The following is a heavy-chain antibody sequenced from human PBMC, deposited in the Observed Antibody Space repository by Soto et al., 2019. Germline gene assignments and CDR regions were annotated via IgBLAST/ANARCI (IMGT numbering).Heavy chain of an antibody. CDR2: IYYSGST. D-gene: IGHD3-9*01. CDR1: GGSISSSSYY. J-gene: IGHJ4*02. Sequence: SETLSLTCTVSGGSISSSSYYWGWIRQPPGKGLEWIGSIYYSGSTYYNPSLKSRVTISVDTSKNQFSLKLSSVTAADTAVYYCARHTQEGRYFDWFPNRFDYWGQGTLVTVSS. V-gene: IGHV4-39*01. CDR3: ARHTQEGRYFDWFPNRFDY.